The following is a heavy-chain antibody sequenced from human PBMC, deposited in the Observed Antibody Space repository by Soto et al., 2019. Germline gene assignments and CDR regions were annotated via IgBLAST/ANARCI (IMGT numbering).Heavy chain of an antibody. CDR1: GGSFSGYY. D-gene: IGHD3-9*01. Sequence: SETLSLTCAVYGGSFSGYYWTWIRQPPGTGLEWIGEINHSGSTNYNPSLKSRVTISVDTSKNQFSLKLTSVTAADTAVYYCARTYVLRYFDWLLDDYWGQGTLVTVSS. CDR3: ARTYVLRYFDWLLDDY. CDR2: INHSGST. J-gene: IGHJ4*02. V-gene: IGHV4-34*01.